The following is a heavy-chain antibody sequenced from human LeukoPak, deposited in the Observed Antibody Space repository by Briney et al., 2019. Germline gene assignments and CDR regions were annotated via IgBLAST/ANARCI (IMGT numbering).Heavy chain of an antibody. V-gene: IGHV4-59*01. Sequence: SETLSLTCTVSGGSISSYYWSWIRQPPGKGLEWIGYIYYSGSTNYNPSLKSRLTISVDTSKKQFSLKLISVTGADTAVLYFGSKWSSRGHRAFDIWGEGRMV. CDR3: GSKWSSRGHRAFDI. CDR2: IYYSGST. D-gene: IGHD2-8*01. CDR1: GGSISSYY. J-gene: IGHJ3*02.